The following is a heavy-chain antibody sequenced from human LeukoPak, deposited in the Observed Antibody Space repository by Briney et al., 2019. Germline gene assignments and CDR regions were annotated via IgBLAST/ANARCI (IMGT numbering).Heavy chain of an antibody. V-gene: IGHV3-33*08. D-gene: IGHD6-19*01. CDR3: ASAGEWLGFLDY. CDR2: IWYDGSNK. CDR1: AFSMNDFW. Sequence: PGGSLRLSCAASAFSMNDFWMHWVRQAPGKGLEWVAVIWYDGSNKYYADSVKGRFTISRDNSKNTLYLQMNSLRAEDTAVYYCASAGEWLGFLDYWGQGTLVTVSS. J-gene: IGHJ4*02.